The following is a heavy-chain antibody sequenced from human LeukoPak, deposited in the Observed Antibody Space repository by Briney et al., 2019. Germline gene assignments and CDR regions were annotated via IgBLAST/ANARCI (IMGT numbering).Heavy chain of an antibody. V-gene: IGHV4-34*01. D-gene: IGHD1-26*01. CDR2: INHSGST. CDR1: GGSFSGYY. CDR3: ARIRVGVAFDY. Sequence: SETLSLTCAVYGGSFSGYYWSWIRQPPGKGLEWIGEINHSGSTNYNPSLKSRVTISIDTSKSQFSLQVSSVTAADTAVYYCARIRVGVAFDYWGQGTLVTVSS. J-gene: IGHJ4*02.